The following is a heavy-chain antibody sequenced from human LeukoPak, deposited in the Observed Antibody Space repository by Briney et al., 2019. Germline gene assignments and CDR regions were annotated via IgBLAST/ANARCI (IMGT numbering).Heavy chain of an antibody. V-gene: IGHV4-4*09. CDR2: NYTSGST. D-gene: IGHD2-21*01. J-gene: IGHJ3*02. Sequence: SETLSLTCTVSGGSISSYYWSWLRQPPGKGLEWIGYNYTSGSTNYNPSLKSRVTISVDTSKNQFSLKLSSVTAADTAVYYCARAYLAFDIWGQGTMVTVSS. CDR3: ARAYLAFDI. CDR1: GGSISSYY.